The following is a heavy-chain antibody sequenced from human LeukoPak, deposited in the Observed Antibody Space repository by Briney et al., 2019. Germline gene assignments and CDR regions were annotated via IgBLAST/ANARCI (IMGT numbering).Heavy chain of an antibody. CDR3: ARAVEMATPVDY. V-gene: IGHV4-61*05. D-gene: IGHD5-24*01. J-gene: IGHJ4*02. CDR2: IYYSGST. CDR1: GGSISSSSYY. Sequence: SETLSLTCTVSGGSISSSSYYWGWIRQPPGKGLEWIGYIYYSGSTNYNPSLKSRVTISVDTSKNQFSLKLSSVTAADTAVYYCARAVEMATPVDYWGQGTLVTVSS.